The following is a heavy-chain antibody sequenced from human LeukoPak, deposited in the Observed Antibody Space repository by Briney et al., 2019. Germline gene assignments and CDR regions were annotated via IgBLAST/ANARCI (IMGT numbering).Heavy chain of an antibody. CDR1: RGTFSSYA. CDR2: IIPIFGTA. Sequence: SVKVSCKASRGTFSSYAISWVRQAPGQGLEWMGRIIPIFGTANYAQKFQGRVTITTDESTSTAYMELSSLRSEDTAVYYCASSSGYYGYFDYWGQGTLVTVSS. CDR3: ASSSGYYGYFDY. J-gene: IGHJ4*02. D-gene: IGHD3-22*01. V-gene: IGHV1-69*05.